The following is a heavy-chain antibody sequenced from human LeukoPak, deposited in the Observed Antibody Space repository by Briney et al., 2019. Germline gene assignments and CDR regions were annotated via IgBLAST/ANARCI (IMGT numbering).Heavy chain of an antibody. J-gene: IGHJ4*02. Sequence: GGSLRLYCAASGFTFISYTMNWVRQAPGKGLEWVSSISSSSSYIYYADSVKGRFTISRDNAKNSLYLQMNSLRAEDTAVYYCARDLYGDYAPDYWGQGTLVTVSS. CDR2: ISSSSSYI. V-gene: IGHV3-21*01. D-gene: IGHD4-17*01. CDR1: GFTFISYT. CDR3: ARDLYGDYAPDY.